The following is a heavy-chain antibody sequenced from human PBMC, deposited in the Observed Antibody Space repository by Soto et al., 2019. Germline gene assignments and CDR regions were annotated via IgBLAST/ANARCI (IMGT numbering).Heavy chain of an antibody. CDR3: AREGVRGMDV. CDR1: GYTFTSYD. D-gene: IGHD3-16*01. Sequence: QVQLVQSGAEVKKPGASVKVSCKASGYTFTSYDINWVRQATGQGLEWMGWMNPNSANTGYAQKLQGRGTMTRNTSISTAYMELRSRRSEDTAVYSCAREGVRGMDVWGQGTTVTVSS. CDR2: MNPNSANT. J-gene: IGHJ6*02. V-gene: IGHV1-8*01.